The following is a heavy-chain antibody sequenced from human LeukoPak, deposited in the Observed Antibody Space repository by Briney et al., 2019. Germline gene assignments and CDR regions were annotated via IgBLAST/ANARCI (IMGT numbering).Heavy chain of an antibody. D-gene: IGHD3-10*01. CDR1: GRTIGLYG. J-gene: IGHJ6*02. Sequence: GGSLRLSCEASGRTIGLYGMFWVRQAPGKGLEWVAAIWFDESNKYYADSVKGRFTISRDNSRNTVLLQMDSLSAEDTAVYYCPREKYEGSGSHYFALDVWGQGTMVIVSS. CDR3: PREKYEGSGSHYFALDV. V-gene: IGHV3-33*07. CDR2: IWFDESNK.